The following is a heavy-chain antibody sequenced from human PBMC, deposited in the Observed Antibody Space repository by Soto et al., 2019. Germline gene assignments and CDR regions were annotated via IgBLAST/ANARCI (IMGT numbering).Heavy chain of an antibody. Sequence: GGSLRLSCAASGFTFDDYAMHWVRQAPGKGLEWVSGISWNGGSTGYADSVKGRFTISRDNAKNSLYLQMNRLRAEDTALDYGAKDIYWGGYSSGWYYFDYWGQGTLVTVSS. D-gene: IGHD6-19*01. CDR2: ISWNGGST. CDR1: GFTFDDYA. J-gene: IGHJ4*02. CDR3: AKDIYWGGYSSGWYYFDY. V-gene: IGHV3-9*01.